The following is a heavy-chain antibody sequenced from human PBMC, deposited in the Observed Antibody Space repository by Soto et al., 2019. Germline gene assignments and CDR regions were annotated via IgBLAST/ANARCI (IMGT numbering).Heavy chain of an antibody. Sequence: SSETLSLTCAVYGGSFSGYSWSWVRQSPGTGLEWIGEINPSGSTKYNPSLKSRVTISVDTSKNQFSLKLHSVTAADTAIYYCVRVDNYWSQGTLVTVSS. V-gene: IGHV4-34*01. CDR3: VRVDNY. J-gene: IGHJ4*02. D-gene: IGHD3-22*01. CDR2: INPSGST. CDR1: GGSFSGYS.